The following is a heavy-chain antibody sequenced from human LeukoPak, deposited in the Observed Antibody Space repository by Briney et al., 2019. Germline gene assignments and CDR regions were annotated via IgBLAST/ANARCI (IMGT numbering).Heavy chain of an antibody. Sequence: GGSLRLSCAASGFTFSTYWMSWVRQAPGKGLEWVANIKQDGSEKYYVDSVKGRFTISRDNAKKSMFLQMNSLRAEDTAVYFCAKDMVRGYYFDCWGQGTLITVSS. CDR1: GFTFSTYW. CDR2: IKQDGSEK. CDR3: AKDMVRGYYFDC. D-gene: IGHD3-10*01. J-gene: IGHJ4*02. V-gene: IGHV3-7*03.